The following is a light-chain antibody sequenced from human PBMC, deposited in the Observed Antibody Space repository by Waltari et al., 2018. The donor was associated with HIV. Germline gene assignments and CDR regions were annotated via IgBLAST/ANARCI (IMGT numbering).Light chain of an antibody. CDR1: SSNIGSNY. CDR2: RSN. V-gene: IGLV1-47*01. Sequence: QSVLTQPPSASGTPGQRVAISCSGSSSNIGSNYVYWYQQRPGTAPKVLIYRSNQRPAVVPDRFSGSKSGTSASLAISALRSEDEADYYCATWDDSLSGPVFGGGTKLTVL. CDR3: ATWDDSLSGPV. J-gene: IGLJ3*02.